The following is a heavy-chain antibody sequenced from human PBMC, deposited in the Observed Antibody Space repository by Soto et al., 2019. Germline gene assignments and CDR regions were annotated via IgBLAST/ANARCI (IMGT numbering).Heavy chain of an antibody. J-gene: IGHJ3*02. V-gene: IGHV4-31*03. CDR3: ARDRGFGELEKIHDAFDI. CDR2: IYYSGST. Sequence: SETLSLTCTVSGGSISSGGYYWSWIRQHPGKGLEWIGYIYYSGSTYYNPSLKSRVTISVDTSKNQFSLKLSSVTAADTAVYYCARDRGFGELEKIHDAFDIWGQGTMVTVSS. D-gene: IGHD3-10*01. CDR1: GGSISSGGYY.